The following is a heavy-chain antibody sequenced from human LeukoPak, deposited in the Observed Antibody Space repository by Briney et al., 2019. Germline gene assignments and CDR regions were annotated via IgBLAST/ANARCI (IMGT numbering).Heavy chain of an antibody. V-gene: IGHV4-38-2*02. J-gene: IGHJ5*02. Sequence: NPSETLSLTCTVSGYSISSGYYWGWIRQPPGKGLEWIGSIYHSGSPYYNPSLKSRVTISVDTSKNQFSLKLSSVTAADTAVYYCARAVYSSPQGTQYNWFDPWGQGTLVTVSS. D-gene: IGHD6-13*01. CDR1: GYSISSGYY. CDR3: ARAVYSSPQGTQYNWFDP. CDR2: IYHSGSP.